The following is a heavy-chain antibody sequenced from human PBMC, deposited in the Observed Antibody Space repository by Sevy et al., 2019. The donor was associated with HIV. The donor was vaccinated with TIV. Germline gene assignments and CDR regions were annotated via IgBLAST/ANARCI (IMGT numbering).Heavy chain of an antibody. J-gene: IGHJ5*02. Sequence: SETLSLTCTVSGASITSSHYYWSWIRQPAGKGPEWIGRIYVSESTNYNPSLKSRVSMSIDSSKNQFSLKLSSVTAADTAVYYCAREFTGTTTDWFDPWGQGTLVTVSS. CDR1: GASITSSHYY. V-gene: IGHV4-61*02. D-gene: IGHD3-10*01. CDR3: AREFTGTTTDWFDP. CDR2: IYVSEST.